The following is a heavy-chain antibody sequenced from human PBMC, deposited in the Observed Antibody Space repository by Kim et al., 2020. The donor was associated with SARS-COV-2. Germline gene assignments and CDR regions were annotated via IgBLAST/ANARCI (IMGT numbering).Heavy chain of an antibody. V-gene: IGHV3-74*01. Sequence: GGSLRLSCAASGFTFTNYWMHWVRQAPGKGLLWVSVISSDGSNTYYADSVKGRFTISRDNGKNTLYLQMNSLREEDTAVYYCARALTTTTVNWFDPWCQGTLVTVSS. D-gene: IGHD4-17*01. J-gene: IGHJ5*02. CDR2: ISSDGSNT. CDR3: ARALTTTTVNWFDP. CDR1: GFTFTNYW.